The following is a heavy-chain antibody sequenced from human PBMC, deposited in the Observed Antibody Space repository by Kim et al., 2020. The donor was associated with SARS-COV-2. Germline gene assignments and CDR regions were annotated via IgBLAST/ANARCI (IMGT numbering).Heavy chain of an antibody. CDR3: ARVPRLYGTYYYGMDV. D-gene: IGHD3-10*01. Sequence: SETLSLTCAVSGGSISSSNWWSWVRQPPGKGLEWIGEIYHSGSTNYNPSLKSRVTISVDKSKNQFSLKLSSVTAADTAVYYCARVPRLYGTYYYGMDVWGQGTTVTVSS. CDR2: IYHSGST. CDR1: GGSISSSNW. V-gene: IGHV4-4*02. J-gene: IGHJ6*02.